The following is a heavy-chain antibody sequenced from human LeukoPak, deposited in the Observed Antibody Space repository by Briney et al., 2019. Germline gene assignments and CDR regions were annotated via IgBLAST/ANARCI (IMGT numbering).Heavy chain of an antibody. CDR1: GGTFSSYA. J-gene: IGHJ5*02. CDR2: IIPIFGTA. CDR3: ARSKREYDSTTWFDP. V-gene: IGHV1-69*01. D-gene: IGHD2/OR15-2a*01. Sequence: SVKVSCKASGGTFSSYAISWVRQAPGQGLEWMGGIIPIFGTANYAQKFQGRVTITADESTSTAYMELSSLRSEDTAVYYCARSKREYDSTTWFDPWGQGTLVTVSS.